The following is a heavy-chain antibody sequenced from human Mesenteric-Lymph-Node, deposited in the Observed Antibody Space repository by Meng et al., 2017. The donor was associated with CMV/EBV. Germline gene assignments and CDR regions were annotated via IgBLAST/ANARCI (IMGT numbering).Heavy chain of an antibody. V-gene: IGHV3-21*01. Sequence: ASGFTVSSYSMNWVRQAPGKGLEWVSSISSSSSYIYYADSVKGRFTISRDNAKNSLYLQMNSLRAEDTAVYYCARGYYDSSGYPGYWGQGTLVTVSS. CDR1: GFTVSSYS. J-gene: IGHJ4*02. CDR3: ARGYYDSSGYPGY. D-gene: IGHD3-22*01. CDR2: ISSSSSYI.